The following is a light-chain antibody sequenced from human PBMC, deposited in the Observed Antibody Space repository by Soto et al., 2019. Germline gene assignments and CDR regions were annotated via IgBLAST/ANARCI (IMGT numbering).Light chain of an antibody. J-gene: IGKJ1*01. Sequence: DIVMTQSPDSLAVSLGERATINCKSSQRVLYSSNNKNYLAWYQQKPGQPPKLLIYWASTRESGVPDRFSGSGSGTDFTLTISSLQAEDGAVYYCQQYYSTYWTFGQGTKVEIK. CDR3: QQYYSTYWT. CDR1: QRVLYSSNNKNY. CDR2: WAS. V-gene: IGKV4-1*01.